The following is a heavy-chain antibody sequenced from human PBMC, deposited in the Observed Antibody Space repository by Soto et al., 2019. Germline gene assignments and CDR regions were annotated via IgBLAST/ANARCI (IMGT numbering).Heavy chain of an antibody. Sequence: QLQLQESGSGLVKPSQTLSLTCAVSGGSISSGGYSWSWIRQPPGKGLEWIGYIYHSGSTYYNPSLKSRVTISVDRSKNQFSLKLSSVTAADTAVYYCARVVAVAGRGNWFDPWGQGTLVTVSS. CDR1: GGSISSGGYS. CDR2: IYHSGST. CDR3: ARVVAVAGRGNWFDP. D-gene: IGHD6-19*01. J-gene: IGHJ5*02. V-gene: IGHV4-30-2*01.